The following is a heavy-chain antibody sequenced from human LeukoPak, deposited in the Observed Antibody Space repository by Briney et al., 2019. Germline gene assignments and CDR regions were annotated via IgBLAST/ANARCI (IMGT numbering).Heavy chain of an antibody. V-gene: IGHV4-34*01. CDR1: GGSFSGYY. Sequence: SETLSLTCAVYGGSFSGYYWSWIRQPPGKGLEWIGEINHSGSTDYNPSLKSRVTISVDTSKNQFSLKLSSVTAADTAVYYCARGRGPAGDIVVAVAATRAHFDYWGQGTLVTVSS. J-gene: IGHJ4*02. CDR3: ARGRGPAGDIVVAVAATRAHFDY. D-gene: IGHD2-15*01. CDR2: INHSGST.